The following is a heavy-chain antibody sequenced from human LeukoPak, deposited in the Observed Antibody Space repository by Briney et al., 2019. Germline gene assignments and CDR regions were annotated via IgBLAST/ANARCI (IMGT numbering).Heavy chain of an antibody. CDR3: APFHSYYDSSGALDY. CDR1: GYTFTTYG. Sequence: GASVKVSCKASGYTFTTYGISWVRQAPGQGLKGMGWISGYNGNTNYALKFQGRVTMTEDTSTETTYMERSSLRSQQTTVYYCAPFHSYYDSSGALDYWGQGTLVTVSS. J-gene: IGHJ4*02. D-gene: IGHD3-22*01. CDR2: ISGYNGNT. V-gene: IGHV1-18*01.